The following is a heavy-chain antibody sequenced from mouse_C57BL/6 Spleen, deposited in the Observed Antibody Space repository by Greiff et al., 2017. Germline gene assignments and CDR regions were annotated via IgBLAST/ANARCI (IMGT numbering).Heavy chain of an antibody. CDR3: ARPRTAQAYFDY. CDR2: ISSGSSTI. CDR1: GFTFSDYG. J-gene: IGHJ2*01. V-gene: IGHV5-17*01. Sequence: EVMLVESGGGLVKPGGSLKLSCAASGFTFSDYGMHWVRQAPEKGLEWVAYISSGSSTIYYADTVQGRFTISRDNAKNTLFRQMTSLRSEDTAMXYCARPRTAQAYFDYWGQGTTLTVSS. D-gene: IGHD3-2*02.